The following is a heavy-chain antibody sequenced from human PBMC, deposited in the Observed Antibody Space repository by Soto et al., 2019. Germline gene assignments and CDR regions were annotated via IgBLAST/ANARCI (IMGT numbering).Heavy chain of an antibody. V-gene: IGHV3-11*01. J-gene: IGHJ5*02. Sequence: PGGSLRLSCAASGFTFSDYYMSWIRQAPGKGLEWLAYISRDGNAIFYADSVNGRFTISRDNAKNSLFLQKDDLRAEDTGMFFCARGAEMSTLTKWFDPWGQGILVTVSS. D-gene: IGHD1-1*01. CDR2: ISRDGNAI. CDR3: ARGAEMSTLTKWFDP. CDR1: GFTFSDYY.